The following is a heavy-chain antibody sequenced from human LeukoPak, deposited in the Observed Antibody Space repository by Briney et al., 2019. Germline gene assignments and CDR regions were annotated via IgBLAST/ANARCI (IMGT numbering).Heavy chain of an antibody. CDR3: ATPWGSAWWYFDL. CDR2: ISGSGSNT. V-gene: IGHV3-23*01. CDR1: GFTFSNYA. Sequence: GGSLRLSCEASGFTFSNYAMNWVRQAPGKGLEWVSGISGSGSNTYDADSVKGRFTISRDNSKNTVFLQMNSLRDGDTAVYYCATPWGSAWWYFDLWGRGTPVTVSS. J-gene: IGHJ2*01. D-gene: IGHD7-27*01.